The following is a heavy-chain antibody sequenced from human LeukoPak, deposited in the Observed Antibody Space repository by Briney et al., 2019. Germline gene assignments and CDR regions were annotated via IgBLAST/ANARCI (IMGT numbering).Heavy chain of an antibody. D-gene: IGHD3-22*01. Sequence: PGGSLRLSCAASGFTFDDYGMSWVRQAPGKGLEWVSVIYSGGSTYYADSVKGRFTISRDNSKNTLYLQMNSLRAEDTAVYYCARIMYYYDSSGYYNWGQGTLVTVSS. CDR2: IYSGGST. CDR1: GFTFDDYG. CDR3: ARIMYYYDSSGYYN. J-gene: IGHJ4*02. V-gene: IGHV3-53*01.